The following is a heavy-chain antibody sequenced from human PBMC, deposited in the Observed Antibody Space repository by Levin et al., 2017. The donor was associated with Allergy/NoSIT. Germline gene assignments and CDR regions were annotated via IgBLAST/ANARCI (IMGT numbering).Heavy chain of an antibody. J-gene: IGHJ4*02. Sequence: ASVKVSCKASGGTFSSYAISWVRQAPGQGLEWMGGIIPIFGTANYAQKFQGRVTITADESTSTAYMELSSLRSEDTAVYYCARVASGARGYSLNEWGQGTLVTVSS. CDR2: IIPIFGTA. D-gene: IGHD5-18*01. CDR3: ARVASGARGYSLNE. CDR1: GGTFSSYA. V-gene: IGHV1-69*13.